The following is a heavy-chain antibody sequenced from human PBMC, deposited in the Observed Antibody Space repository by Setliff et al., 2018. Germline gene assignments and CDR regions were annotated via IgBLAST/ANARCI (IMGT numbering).Heavy chain of an antibody. J-gene: IGHJ1*01. CDR3: ARQDRFYDRSVFVEYFQH. V-gene: IGHV4-59*08. CDR2: IFYSGSA. D-gene: IGHD3-22*01. CDR1: GGSISPYY. Sequence: SESLSLTCSVSGGSISPYYWIWIRQSPGKGLEWIGYIFYSGSARYNPSLESRVTMSVDTSKNQISLKLTSVTAADTAVYYCARQDRFYDRSVFVEYFQHWGQGALVTVSS.